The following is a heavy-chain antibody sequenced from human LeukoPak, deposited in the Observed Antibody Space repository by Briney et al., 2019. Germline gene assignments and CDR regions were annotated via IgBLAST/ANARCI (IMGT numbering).Heavy chain of an antibody. D-gene: IGHD2-2*01. Sequence: ASVKVSCKASGYTFTSYGINWVRQAPGQGLEWMGWISPYHGNTNHAQKLQGRVTMTTDTSTSTAYMELRSLRSDDTAVYYCARDWYCSSTSCLDFDYWGQGTLVTVSS. CDR2: ISPYHGNT. V-gene: IGHV1-18*01. CDR3: ARDWYCSSTSCLDFDY. CDR1: GYTFTSYG. J-gene: IGHJ4*02.